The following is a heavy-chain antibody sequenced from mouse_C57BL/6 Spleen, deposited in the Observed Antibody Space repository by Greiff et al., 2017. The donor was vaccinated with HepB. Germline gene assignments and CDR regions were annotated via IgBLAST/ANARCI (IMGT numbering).Heavy chain of an antibody. CDR1: GYTFTTYP. V-gene: IGHV1-47*01. CDR2: FHPYNDDT. D-gene: IGHD1-1*01. J-gene: IGHJ4*01. CDR3: AITTVAANPSYAMDY. Sequence: LVESGAELVKPGASVKMSCKASGYTFTTYPIEWMKQNHGKSLEWIGNFHPYNDDTKYNEKFKGKATLTVEKSSSTVYLELSRLTSDDSAVYYCAITTVAANPSYAMDYWGQGTSVTVSS.